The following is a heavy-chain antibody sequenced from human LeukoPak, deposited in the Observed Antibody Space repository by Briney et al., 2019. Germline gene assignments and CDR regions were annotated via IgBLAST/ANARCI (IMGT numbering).Heavy chain of an antibody. CDR2: ISAYNGNT. V-gene: IGHV1-18*01. CDR3: ARPKNYYGSGSSYWFDP. Sequence: GASVKVSCKASGYTFTSYGISWVRQAPGQGLEWMGWISAYNGNTNYAQKLQGRVTMTTDTSTSTAYTELRSLRSDDTAVYYCARPKNYYGSGSSYWFDPWGQGTLVTVSS. D-gene: IGHD3-10*01. CDR1: GYTFTSYG. J-gene: IGHJ5*02.